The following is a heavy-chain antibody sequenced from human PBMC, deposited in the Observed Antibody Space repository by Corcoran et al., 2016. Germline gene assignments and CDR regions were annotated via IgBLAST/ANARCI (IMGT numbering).Heavy chain of an antibody. Sequence: QVQLVESGGGVVQPGRSLRFSCAASGFTFSSFGMHWVRQAPGKGLEWVAVISYDGSNKYYADSVKGRFSISRDNFKNILYLQMNSLRTEDTAGYYCAKDLGYGGNWGMDVWGQGTTVTVS. V-gene: IGHV3-30*18. D-gene: IGHD2-21*01. CDR3: AKDLGYGGNWGMDV. J-gene: IGHJ6*02. CDR1: GFTFSSFG. CDR2: ISYDGSNK.